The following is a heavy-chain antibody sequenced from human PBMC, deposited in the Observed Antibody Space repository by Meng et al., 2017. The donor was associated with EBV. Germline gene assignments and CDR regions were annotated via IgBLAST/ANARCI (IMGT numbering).Heavy chain of an antibody. D-gene: IGHD3-10*01. J-gene: IGHJ4*02. Sequence: QRELVGAWVEGVKPGSSVKVSCQAFVGPFRSYGIMWVPQDPGQGLEWLGGFLPRLGEPNYAQKFSGRVKITADESTSTHYMDLSSLRSEDTAIYYCASESGRGYTPDYWGQGTLVTVSS. CDR3: ASESGRGYTPDY. CDR2: FLPRLGEP. V-gene: IGHV1-69*01. CDR1: VGPFRSYG.